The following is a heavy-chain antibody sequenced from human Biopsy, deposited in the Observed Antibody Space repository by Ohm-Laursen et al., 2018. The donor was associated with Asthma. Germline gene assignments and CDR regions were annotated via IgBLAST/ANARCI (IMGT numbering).Heavy chain of an antibody. V-gene: IGHV1-69*13. Sequence: SVQVSCKASGDSFSNYAISWVRQAPGQGLEWMGGLIPVLGSPDHAQMFEGRLTITAYESTSTAYMELSSLSSEDTAVYYCARGYSCSDRIVYYYSGLEVWGQGTTVTVSS. CDR1: GDSFSNYA. CDR2: LIPVLGSP. CDR3: ARGYSCSDRIVYYYSGLEV. D-gene: IGHD5-12*01. J-gene: IGHJ6*02.